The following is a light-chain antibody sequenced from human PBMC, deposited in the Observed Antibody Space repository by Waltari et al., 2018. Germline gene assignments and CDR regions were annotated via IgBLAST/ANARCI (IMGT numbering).Light chain of an antibody. CDR2: DAS. J-gene: IGKJ1*01. V-gene: IGKV3-11*01. CDR3: QQCNNSPPT. CDR1: QSVSSQ. Sequence: EIVLTQSPATLSLSPGEGATLSCRASQSVSSQLVWYQQKRGQAPRLLIYDASNRATGIPARFSGSGSGTDFNLTISSLEPEDFAVYYCQQCNNSPPTFGQGTKVEIK.